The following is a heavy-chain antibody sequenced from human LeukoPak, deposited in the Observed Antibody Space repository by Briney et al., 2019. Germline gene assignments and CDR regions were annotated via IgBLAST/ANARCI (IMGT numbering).Heavy chain of an antibody. Sequence: GGSLRLSCAASGFTFSSYGMSWVRQAPGKGLEWVSAISGSGGSTYYADSVKGRFTISRDNSKNTLYLQMNSLRVDDTAVYYCARDQQGPAYWGQGTLVTVSS. J-gene: IGHJ4*02. CDR2: ISGSGGST. D-gene: IGHD6-13*01. V-gene: IGHV3-23*01. CDR1: GFTFSSYG. CDR3: ARDQQGPAY.